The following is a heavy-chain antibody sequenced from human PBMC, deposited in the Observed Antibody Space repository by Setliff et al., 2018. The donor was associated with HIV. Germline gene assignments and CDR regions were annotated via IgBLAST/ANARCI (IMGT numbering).Heavy chain of an antibody. D-gene: IGHD2-8*01. V-gene: IGHV3-15*01. J-gene: IGHJ4*02. CDR3: ATDDFFNNGGPPGGPDYFDY. CDR2: IKSKHYGETT. CDR1: GLPFSGVW. Sequence: PGESLKISCVVSGLPFSGVWMSWVRQASGKGLEWVGRIKSKHYGETTDYAAPVKGRFTISRDDSKNTLYLQMNSLKTEDTAVYYCATDDFFNNGGPPGGPDYFDYWGQGTLVTVSS.